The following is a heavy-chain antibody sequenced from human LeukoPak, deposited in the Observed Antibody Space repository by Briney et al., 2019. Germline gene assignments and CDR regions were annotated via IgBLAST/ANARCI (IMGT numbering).Heavy chain of an antibody. V-gene: IGHV1-18*01. Sequence: ASVKVSCKVSGYTFISYGITWVRQAPGQGLEWMGWISAYNGHTNYAQKLQGRVTMTTDTSTSTAYMELRSLRSDDTAVYYCARWGPQWAFDIWGQGKMVTVSS. CDR3: ARWGPQWAFDI. CDR2: ISAYNGHT. J-gene: IGHJ3*02. D-gene: IGHD6-19*01. CDR1: GYTFISYG.